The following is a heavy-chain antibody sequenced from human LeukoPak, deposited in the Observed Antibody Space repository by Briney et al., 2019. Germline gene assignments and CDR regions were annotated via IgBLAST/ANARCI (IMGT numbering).Heavy chain of an antibody. CDR1: GFTFSSYA. V-gene: IGHV3-30*18. D-gene: IGHD5-18*01. Sequence: PGGSLRLSCAASGFTFSSYAMHWVRQSLGKGLEWVAVMSYDGFNKYYADSVKGRFTISRDNSKNTLYLQMNSLRAKDTAVYYCAKTKGYSYGYYFDYWGQGTLVTVSS. CDR2: MSYDGFNK. J-gene: IGHJ4*02. CDR3: AKTKGYSYGYYFDY.